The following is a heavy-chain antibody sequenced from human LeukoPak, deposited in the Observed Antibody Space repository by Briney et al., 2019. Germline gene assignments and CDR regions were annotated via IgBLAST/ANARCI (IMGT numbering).Heavy chain of an antibody. J-gene: IGHJ4*02. D-gene: IGHD3-22*01. Sequence: PGGSLRLSCAASGFRFNNYGIHWVRQAPGKGLEWVAVTWYDGSNKYYADSVRDRFTVSRDNSKNTVYLQMNSLRVEDTAVYYCMKDEFYLDSGGYPTPDTTLDYWGQGTLVTVSS. CDR1: GFRFNNYG. CDR2: TWYDGSNK. V-gene: IGHV3-33*06. CDR3: MKDEFYLDSGGYPTPDTTLDY.